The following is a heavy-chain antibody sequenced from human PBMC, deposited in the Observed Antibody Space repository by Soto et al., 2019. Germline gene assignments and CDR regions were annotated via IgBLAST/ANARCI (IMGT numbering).Heavy chain of an antibody. CDR3: ARDTGGLAAAAVGNWFDP. CDR2: IITILGIA. V-gene: IGHV1-69*04. D-gene: IGHD6-13*01. Sequence: SVKVSCKASGGTFSSYSISWVRQAPGQGLEWMGRIITILGIANYAQKFQGRVTITADKSTSTAYMELSSLRFEDTAVYYCARDTGGLAAAAVGNWFDPWGQGTLVTVSS. CDR1: GGTFSSYS. J-gene: IGHJ5*02.